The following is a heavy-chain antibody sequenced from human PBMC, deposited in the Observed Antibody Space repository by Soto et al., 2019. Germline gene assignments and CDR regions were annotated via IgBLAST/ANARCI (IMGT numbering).Heavy chain of an antibody. J-gene: IGHJ6*02. V-gene: IGHV4-59*12. CDR3: ARARLYGDYAGYYYYGMDV. CDR1: GGSISSYY. CDR2: IYYSGST. Sequence: SETLSLTCTVSGGSISSYYWSWIRQPPGRGLEWIGYIYYSGSTNYNPSLKSRVTISVDKSKNQFSLKLSSVTAADTAVYYCARARLYGDYAGYYYYGMDVWGQGTTVTVSS. D-gene: IGHD4-17*01.